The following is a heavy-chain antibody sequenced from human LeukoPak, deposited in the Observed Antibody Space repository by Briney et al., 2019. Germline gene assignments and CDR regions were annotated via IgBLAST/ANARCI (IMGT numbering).Heavy chain of an antibody. CDR2: INPSGGST. V-gene: IGHV1-46*01. Sequence: ASVTVSCTASGYTFTSYYMHWVRQAPGQGLEWMGVINPSGGSTSYAQKFQGRVTMTRDMSTSTVYMELSSLRSEDTAVYYCARGSLSQSNKSMVRGVIHGNYFDYWGQGTLVTVSS. CDR3: ARGSLSQSNKSMVRGVIHGNYFDY. J-gene: IGHJ4*02. CDR1: GYTFTSYY. D-gene: IGHD3-10*01.